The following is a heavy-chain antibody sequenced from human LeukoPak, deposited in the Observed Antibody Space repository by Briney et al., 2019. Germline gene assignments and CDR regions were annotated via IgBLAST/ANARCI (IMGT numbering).Heavy chain of an antibody. V-gene: IGHV4-39*01. CDR1: GGSISSSSYY. D-gene: IGHD2-2*01. CDR3: ASVLKYQLLYYFDY. J-gene: IGHJ4*02. CDR2: IYYSGST. Sequence: SETLSLTCTASGGSISSSSYYWGWIRQPPGKGLEWIGSIYYSGSTYYNPSLKSRVTISVDTSKNQFSLKLSSVTAADTAVYYCASVLKYQLLYYFDYWGQGTLVTVSS.